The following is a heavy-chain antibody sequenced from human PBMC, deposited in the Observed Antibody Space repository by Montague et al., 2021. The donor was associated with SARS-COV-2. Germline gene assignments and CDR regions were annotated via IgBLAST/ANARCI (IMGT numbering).Heavy chain of an antibody. D-gene: IGHD2-2*01. Sequence: SETLSLTCAVYGGSFSVYYWSWLRQSPSSGLEWIAEINHSGTANYNPSLKSRVCISVDTSKNQFTLKLTSVTAADTAMYYCAKEREVVRAARTLVAFDLWGQGTMVTVSS. CDR3: AKEREVVRAARTLVAFDL. CDR1: GGSFSVYY. CDR2: INHSGTA. J-gene: IGHJ3*01. V-gene: IGHV4-34*01.